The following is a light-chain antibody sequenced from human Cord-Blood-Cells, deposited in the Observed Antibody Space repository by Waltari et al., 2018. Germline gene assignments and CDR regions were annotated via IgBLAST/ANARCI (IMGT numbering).Light chain of an antibody. J-gene: IGKJ4*01. CDR1: QGISST. CDR2: DAS. Sequence: ANQLTPSPYSLSASVGDRVTLTCRASQGISSTIACYRQTPWKAPKRLSYDASSLESGVTSRFSVSGSGTDCTLTISSLQPEDFATYSCQQFNNYPLTSGGGTKVGIE. CDR3: QQFNNYPLT. V-gene: IGKV1-13*01.